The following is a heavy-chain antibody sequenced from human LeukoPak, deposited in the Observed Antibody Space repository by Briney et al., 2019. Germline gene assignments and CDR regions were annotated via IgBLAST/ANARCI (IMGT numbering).Heavy chain of an antibody. Sequence: GGSLRLSCAASGFTLSNHWMIWVRQAPGKGLECVANIKQDGIEKYYLDSVKGRFTISRDNAKNSVYLQMNSLRVEDTAVYYCARGGDSSGYYYSPFDYWGQGTLVTVSS. J-gene: IGHJ4*02. CDR1: GFTLSNHW. CDR3: ARGGDSSGYYYSPFDY. V-gene: IGHV3-7*01. D-gene: IGHD3-22*01. CDR2: IKQDGIEK.